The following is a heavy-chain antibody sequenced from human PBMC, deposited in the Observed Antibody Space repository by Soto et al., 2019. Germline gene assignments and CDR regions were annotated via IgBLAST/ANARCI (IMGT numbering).Heavy chain of an antibody. CDR3: ARGGLRSYGY. J-gene: IGHJ4*02. Sequence: QVQLQQWGAGLLKPSETLSLTCAVYGVSFSGYYWSWIRQPPGEGLEWIGEINHSGSTNYNPSLKSRVTISVDTSKNQFSPKLSSVTAADTAVYYCARGGLRSYGYWGQGTLVTVSS. V-gene: IGHV4-34*01. D-gene: IGHD5-12*01. CDR1: GVSFSGYY. CDR2: INHSGST.